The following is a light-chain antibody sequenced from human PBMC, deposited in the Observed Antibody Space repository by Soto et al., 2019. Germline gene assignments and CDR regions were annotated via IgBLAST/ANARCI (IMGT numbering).Light chain of an antibody. V-gene: IGLV2-14*01. CDR3: SSFTSRFTFV. CDR2: EVN. J-gene: IGLJ1*01. Sequence: ALSQPASMSGSRGQSITIPCTGASSDIGLYNYVSWYQHHPGRAPKLLISEVNIRPSGVSDRFSGSKSGNTASLTISGLQAEDEADYYCSSFTSRFTFVFGTGTKVTVL. CDR1: SSDIGLYNY.